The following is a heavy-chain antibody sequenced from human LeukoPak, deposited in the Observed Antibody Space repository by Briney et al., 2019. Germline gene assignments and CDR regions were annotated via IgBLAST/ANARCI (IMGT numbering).Heavy chain of an antibody. Sequence: SETLSLTCTVSGGSISSYYWSWIRQPPGKGLEWIGYIYYGGSTNYNPSLKSRVTISVDTSKNQFSLKLSSVTAADTAVYYCARGALCGGDCYSFDYWGQGTLVTVSS. J-gene: IGHJ4*02. D-gene: IGHD2-21*02. CDR2: IYYGGST. CDR3: ARGALCGGDCYSFDY. V-gene: IGHV4-59*01. CDR1: GGSISSYY.